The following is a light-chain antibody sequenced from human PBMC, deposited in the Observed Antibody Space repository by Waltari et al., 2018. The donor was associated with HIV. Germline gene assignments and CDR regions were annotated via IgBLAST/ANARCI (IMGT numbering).Light chain of an antibody. V-gene: IGLV4-69*01. CDR3: QTWGTGIRV. J-gene: IGLJ2*01. CDR2: LNSDGSH. CDR1: SGHSSYA. Sequence: QLVLTQSPSASASLGASVKLTCTLSSGHSSYAITWHPQQPEKGPRYMMKLNSDGSHGKWDGIPDRFSGSSSVAERYLTISSLQAEDEADYYCQTWGTGIRVFGGGTKLTVL.